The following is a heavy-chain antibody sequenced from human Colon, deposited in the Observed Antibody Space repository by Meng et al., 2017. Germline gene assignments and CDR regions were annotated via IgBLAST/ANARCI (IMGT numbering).Heavy chain of an antibody. CDR2: IRSTGAT. D-gene: IGHD2-21*01. J-gene: IGHJ4*02. Sequence: QVQLQESGPGLVKPSQTLSRTCTVSGDSISSDSHYWSWIRQPPGKGLEWIGFIRSTGATFYNPSLKSRVMMSVDTSRNQFSLKLNSMTAADTAVYYCASFDHIPRRNYFDYWGQGTLVTVSS. CDR1: GDSISSDSHY. CDR3: ASFDHIPRRNYFDY. V-gene: IGHV4-30-4*01.